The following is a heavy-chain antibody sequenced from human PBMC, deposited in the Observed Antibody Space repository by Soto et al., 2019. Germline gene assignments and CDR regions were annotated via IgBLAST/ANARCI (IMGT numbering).Heavy chain of an antibody. CDR3: ATGETWIQLAHFDY. V-gene: IGHV1-69*01. D-gene: IGHD5-18*01. CDR2: IIPIFGTA. Sequence: QVQLVQSGAEVKKPGSSVKVSCKASGGTFSSYAISWVRQAPGQGLEWMGGIIPIFGTANYAQKVQGRVTITADESTSTAYMELSSLRSEDTAVDYCATGETWIQLAHFDYWGQGTLVTVSS. J-gene: IGHJ4*02. CDR1: GGTFSSYA.